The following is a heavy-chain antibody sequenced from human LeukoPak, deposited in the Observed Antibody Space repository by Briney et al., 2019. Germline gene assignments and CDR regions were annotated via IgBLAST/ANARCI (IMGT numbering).Heavy chain of an antibody. J-gene: IGHJ6*02. D-gene: IGHD2-15*01. CDR2: IIPILGIA. CDR3: ARDDIVVVVANYGMDV. Sequence: SVKVSCKASGGTFRTYAISWVRQAPGQGLEWTGRIIPILGIANYAQKFQGRVTITADKSTSTAYMELSSLRSEDTAVYYCARDDIVVVVANYGMDVWGQGTTVTVSS. V-gene: IGHV1-69*04. CDR1: GGTFRTYA.